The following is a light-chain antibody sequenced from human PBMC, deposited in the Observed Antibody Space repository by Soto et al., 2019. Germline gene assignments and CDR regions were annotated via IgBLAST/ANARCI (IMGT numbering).Light chain of an antibody. CDR1: QSVKSSY. CDR2: GAS. Sequence: EIVLTQSPGTLSLSPGERATLPCRASQSVKSSYLAWYQHKPGQAPRLLIYGASTRATGVPDRFRGSGSGTDFTLTISRLEPEDFAVYYCQHYGSSPWTFGQGTKVDIK. J-gene: IGKJ1*01. V-gene: IGKV3-20*01. CDR3: QHYGSSPWT.